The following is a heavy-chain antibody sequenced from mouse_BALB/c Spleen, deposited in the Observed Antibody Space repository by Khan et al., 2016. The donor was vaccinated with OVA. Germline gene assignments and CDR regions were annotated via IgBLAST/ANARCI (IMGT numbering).Heavy chain of an antibody. J-gene: IGHJ4*01. CDR3: ARPTYFSYTMAY. CDR2: INTYTGEP. D-gene: IGHD2-10*01. V-gene: IGHV9-3-1*01. Sequence: QIQLVQSGPELKKPGETVKISCKASGYTFTSFGMNWVKQAPGKGLEWMGWINTYTGEPTYADDFKGRFAFSLETSASTAYLQINNLKNEDTATYFCARPTYFSYTMAYWGQGTSVTVSS. CDR1: GYTFTSFG.